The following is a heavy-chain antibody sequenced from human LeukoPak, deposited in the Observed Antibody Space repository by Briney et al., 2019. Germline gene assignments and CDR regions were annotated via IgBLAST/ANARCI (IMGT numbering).Heavy chain of an antibody. D-gene: IGHD3-16*02. CDR3: AKEEGLTFGGVIVY. J-gene: IGHJ4*02. V-gene: IGHV3-21*04. CDR2: ISSSSSYI. CDR1: GFTFSSYS. Sequence: PGGSLRLSCAASGFTFSSYSMNWVRQAPGKGLEWVSSISSSSSYIYYADSVKGRFTISRDNSKNTLYLQMNSLRAEDTAVYYCAKEEGLTFGGVIVYWGQGTLVTVSS.